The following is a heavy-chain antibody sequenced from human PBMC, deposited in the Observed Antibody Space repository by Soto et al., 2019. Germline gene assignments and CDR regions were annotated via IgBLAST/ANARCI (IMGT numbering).Heavy chain of an antibody. V-gene: IGHV3-23*01. CDR1: GFTFSTYA. Sequence: PGGSLRLSCAASGFTFSTYAMSWVRQAPGKGLEWVSAISGSGGTTYYADSVKGRFTISRDNSKNTLYLQMNSLRAEDTAEYYCAKAHDYYDILTGYRSTNYWYFDLWGRGTLVTVSS. J-gene: IGHJ2*01. CDR3: AKAHDYYDILTGYRSTNYWYFDL. D-gene: IGHD3-9*01. CDR2: ISGSGGTT.